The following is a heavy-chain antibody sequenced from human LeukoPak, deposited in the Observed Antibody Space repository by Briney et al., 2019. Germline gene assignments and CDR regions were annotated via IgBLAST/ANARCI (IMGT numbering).Heavy chain of an antibody. Sequence: GGSLRLSCAASGFTLSSYAMSWVRQTPGKGPEWVSGISGSGDNTYYADSVKGRFTISRDNSKNTLYVQVNSLGTEDTAAYYCAKGSYYDSSGSFYFDYWGQGTLVTVSS. D-gene: IGHD3-22*01. CDR1: GFTLSSYA. CDR2: ISGSGDNT. J-gene: IGHJ4*02. V-gene: IGHV3-23*01. CDR3: AKGSYYDSSGSFYFDY.